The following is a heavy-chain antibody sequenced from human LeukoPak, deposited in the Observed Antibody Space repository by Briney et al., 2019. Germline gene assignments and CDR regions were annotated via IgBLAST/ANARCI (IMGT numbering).Heavy chain of an antibody. Sequence: ASVKVSCKASGYTFTGYDMHWVRQAPGQGLEWMGWINPNSGGTNYAQKFQGRVTMTRDTSISTAYMELSRLRSDDTAVYSCARERRYCSSTSCSRSFDYWGQGTLVTVSS. J-gene: IGHJ4*02. CDR2: INPNSGGT. CDR1: GYTFTGYD. D-gene: IGHD2-2*01. CDR3: ARERRYCSSTSCSRSFDY. V-gene: IGHV1-2*02.